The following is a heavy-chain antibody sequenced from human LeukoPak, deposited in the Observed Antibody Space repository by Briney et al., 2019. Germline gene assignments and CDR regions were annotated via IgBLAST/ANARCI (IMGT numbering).Heavy chain of an antibody. CDR2: INTTT. D-gene: IGHD4-17*01. CDR1: GFTFSSYA. V-gene: IGHV3-23*01. Sequence: PGGSLRLSCAASGFTFSSYAMSWIRQVPAKGLEWVSAINTTTYYADFVEGRFTISRDNSKNTLYLQMNSLRAEDTAVYYCAKPIGPRYGDYHNSCFDSWGQGTLVTVSS. J-gene: IGHJ5*01. CDR3: AKPIGPRYGDYHNSCFDS.